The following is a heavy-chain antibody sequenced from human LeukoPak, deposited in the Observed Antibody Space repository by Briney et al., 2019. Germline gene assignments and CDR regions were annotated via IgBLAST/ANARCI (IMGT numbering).Heavy chain of an antibody. Sequence: SETLSLTCTVSGGSISSYYWSWIRQPPGKGLEWIGYIYYSGSTNYNPSLKSRVTISVDTSKNQFSLKLSSVTAADTAVYYCARDPADSGYDLGWFDPWGQGTLVTVSS. CDR1: GGSISSYY. D-gene: IGHD5-12*01. J-gene: IGHJ5*02. V-gene: IGHV4-59*12. CDR2: IYYSGST. CDR3: ARDPADSGYDLGWFDP.